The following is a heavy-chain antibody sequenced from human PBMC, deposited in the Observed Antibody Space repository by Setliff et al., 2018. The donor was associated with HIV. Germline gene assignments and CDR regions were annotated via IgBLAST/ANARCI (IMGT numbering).Heavy chain of an antibody. CDR2: INHSGST. CDR3: ATPHREREDDAFDI. D-gene: IGHD1-1*01. CDR1: GGSFSGYD. Sequence: SETLSLTCAVYGGSFSGYDWSWIRQPPGKGLEWIGEINHSGSTNYNPSLKSRVTISVDTSKNQFSLKLSSVTAADTAMYYCATPHREREDDAFDIWGQGTKVTVSS. J-gene: IGHJ3*02. V-gene: IGHV4-34*01.